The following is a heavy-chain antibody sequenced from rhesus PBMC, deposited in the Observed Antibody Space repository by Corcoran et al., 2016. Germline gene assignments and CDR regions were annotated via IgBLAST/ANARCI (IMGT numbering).Heavy chain of an antibody. CDR2: ITYSGST. D-gene: IGHD6-31*01. Sequence: QVQLQESGPGLVKPSETLSLTCAVSGGSISSGYYYWSWIRQPPGKGLEGIGYITYSGSTSYNPSLKSRVTISRDTSKSQFSLKLSSVTAADTAVYYCAREDSSGWYDYWGQGVLVTVSS. CDR3: AREDSSGWYDY. CDR1: GGSISSGYYY. J-gene: IGHJ4*01. V-gene: IGHV4-122*02.